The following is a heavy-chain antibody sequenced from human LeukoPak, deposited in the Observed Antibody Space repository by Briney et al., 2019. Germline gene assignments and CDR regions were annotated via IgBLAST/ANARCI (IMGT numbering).Heavy chain of an antibody. D-gene: IGHD2-2*01. CDR3: AKGPQINRIYAMDY. Sequence: GGSLRLFCAPSGFTFSDYAMIWVRQAPGRGREGVSAISGRGGSTYYADSVKGRFTISRDNAKNTLFLQMNSLKAEDTALYYCAKGPQINRIYAMDYWGLGTLVTVSS. CDR2: ISGRGGST. V-gene: IGHV3-23*01. CDR1: GFTFSDYA. J-gene: IGHJ4*02.